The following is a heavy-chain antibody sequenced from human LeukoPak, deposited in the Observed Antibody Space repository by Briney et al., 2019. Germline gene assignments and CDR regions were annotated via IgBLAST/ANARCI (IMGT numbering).Heavy chain of an antibody. CDR2: ISPSGDST. J-gene: IGHJ4*02. D-gene: IGHD4-23*01. CDR1: GFTFSIYA. V-gene: IGHV3-23*01. CDR3: AKRWFLDY. Sequence: GGSLRPSCAASGFTFSIYAMNWVRQAPGKGLEWVSVISPSGDSTYYADSVKGRFTISRDDSKNTLYLQMNSLRAEDTAVYYCAKRWFLDYWGQGTLVTVSS.